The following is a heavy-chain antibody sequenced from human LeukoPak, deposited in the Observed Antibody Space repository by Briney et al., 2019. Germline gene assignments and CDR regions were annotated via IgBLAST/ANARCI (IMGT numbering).Heavy chain of an antibody. CDR3: ARAPGIYCSSTSCLYYFDY. J-gene: IGHJ4*02. Sequence: GGSLRLSCAASGFTFSSYSMNWVRQAPGKGLEWVSSISSSSSYIYYADSVKGRFTISRDNAKNPLYLQMNSLRAEDTAVYYCARAPGIYCSSTSCLYYFDYWGQGTLVTVSS. D-gene: IGHD2-2*01. CDR2: ISSSSSYI. CDR1: GFTFSSYS. V-gene: IGHV3-21*01.